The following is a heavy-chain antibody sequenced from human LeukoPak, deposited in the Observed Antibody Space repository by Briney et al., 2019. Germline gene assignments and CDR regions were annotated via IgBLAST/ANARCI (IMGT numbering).Heavy chain of an antibody. D-gene: IGHD6-19*01. J-gene: IGHJ3*02. V-gene: IGHV3-23*01. CDR2: IRDSGGST. Sequence: GGSLRLSCAASGFTFITYAMSWVRQAPGKGLQWVSVIRDSGGSTYYADSVKGRFTISRDNPKNTLYLQKNSLRAEDTAVYYCAKAGRSGWYPGWPFDIWGQGTMVTVSS. CDR3: AKAGRSGWYPGWPFDI. CDR1: GFTFITYA.